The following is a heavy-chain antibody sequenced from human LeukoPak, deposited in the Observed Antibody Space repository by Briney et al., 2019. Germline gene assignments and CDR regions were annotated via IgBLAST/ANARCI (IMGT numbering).Heavy chain of an antibody. CDR3: ATGNYGDYVFDY. CDR2: FDPEDGET. J-gene: IGHJ4*02. D-gene: IGHD4-17*01. CDR1: GYTLTELS. V-gene: IGHV1-24*01. Sequence: RASVKVSCMVSGYTLTELSMHWVRQAPGEGLEWMGGFDPEDGETIYAQKFQGRVTMTEDTSTDTAYMELSSLRSEDTAVYYCATGNYGDYVFDYWGQGTLVTVSS.